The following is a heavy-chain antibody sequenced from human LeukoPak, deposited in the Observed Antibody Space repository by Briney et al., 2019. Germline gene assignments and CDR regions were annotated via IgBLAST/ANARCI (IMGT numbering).Heavy chain of an antibody. CDR2: IYTSGST. V-gene: IGHV4-4*07. CDR1: GGSISSYY. Sequence: SETLSLTCTVSGGSISSYYWSWIRQPAGKGLEWIRRIYTSGSTNYNPSLKSRVTLSQDTSKNQFYLRLTSVTAADTAVYYCARDGGANRNFDYWGQGMLVTVSS. CDR3: ARDGGANRNFDY. D-gene: IGHD4/OR15-4a*01. J-gene: IGHJ4*02.